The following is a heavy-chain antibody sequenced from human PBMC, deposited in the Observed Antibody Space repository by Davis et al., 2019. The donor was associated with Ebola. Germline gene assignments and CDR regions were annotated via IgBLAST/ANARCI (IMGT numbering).Heavy chain of an antibody. D-gene: IGHD1-14*01. CDR2: INHSGST. V-gene: IGHV4-34*01. CDR3: ARDRSNHGFL. CDR1: GGSFSGYY. J-gene: IGHJ4*02. Sequence: SETLSLTCAVYGGSFSGYYWSWIRQPPGKGLEWIGEINHSGSTNYNPSLKSRVTISVDTSKKQFSLKLTSVTAADTAVYYCARDRSNHGFLGGQGTLVTVSS.